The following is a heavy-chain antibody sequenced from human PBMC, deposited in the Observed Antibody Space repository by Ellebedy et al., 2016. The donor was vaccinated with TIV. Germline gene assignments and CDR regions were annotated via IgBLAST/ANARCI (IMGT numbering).Heavy chain of an antibody. J-gene: IGHJ4*02. CDR1: GGSIATYY. CDR2: IFYSGST. Sequence: MPGGSLRLSCTVSGGSIATYYWSWLRQPPGKRLEWIGYIFYSGSTNYNPSLQRRVTISADTSKNQFSLKLNSVTAADTAMYYCARLHRSSSWSTFDLWGQGSLVIVSS. CDR3: ARLHRSSSWSTFDL. V-gene: IGHV4-59*12. D-gene: IGHD6-13*01.